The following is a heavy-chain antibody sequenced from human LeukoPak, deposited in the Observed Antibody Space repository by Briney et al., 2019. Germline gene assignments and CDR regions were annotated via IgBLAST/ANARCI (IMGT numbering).Heavy chain of an antibody. CDR3: ARALAAAGVDY. D-gene: IGHD6-13*01. CDR2: IYYSGST. V-gene: IGHV4-59*01. Sequence: SETLSLTCTVSGGSISSYYWSWIRQPPGKGLEWSGYIYYSGSTNYNPSLKSRVTISVDTSKNQFSLKLSSVTAADTAVYYCARALAAAGVDYWGQGTLVTVSS. J-gene: IGHJ4*02. CDR1: GGSISSYY.